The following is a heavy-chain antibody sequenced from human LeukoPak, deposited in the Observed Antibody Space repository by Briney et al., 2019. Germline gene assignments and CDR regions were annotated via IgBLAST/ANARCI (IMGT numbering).Heavy chain of an antibody. CDR2: IRDSGSST. V-gene: IGHV3-23*01. CDR3: AKYGPQDSGSSHFDY. Sequence: GGSLRLSCAASGFTFSSYAMSWVRQAPGKGLEWVSAIRDSGSSTHYADSVKGRFTTSGDNSKNTLFLQMNSLRAEDTAIYYCAKYGPQDSGSSHFDYWGQGALVTVSS. D-gene: IGHD1-26*01. CDR1: GFTFSSYA. J-gene: IGHJ4*02.